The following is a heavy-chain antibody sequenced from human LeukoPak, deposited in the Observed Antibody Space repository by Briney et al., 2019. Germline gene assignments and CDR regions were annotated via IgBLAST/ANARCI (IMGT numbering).Heavy chain of an antibody. CDR3: ARGGWELWFPFDY. Sequence: SETLSLTCTVSGVSISSYYWSWIRQPPGKGLEWIGYIYYSGSTNYNPSLKSRVTISVDTSKNQFSLKLSSVTAADTAVYYCARGGWELWFPFDYWGQGTLVTVSS. CDR1: GVSISSYY. CDR2: IYYSGST. V-gene: IGHV4-59*01. D-gene: IGHD5-18*01. J-gene: IGHJ4*02.